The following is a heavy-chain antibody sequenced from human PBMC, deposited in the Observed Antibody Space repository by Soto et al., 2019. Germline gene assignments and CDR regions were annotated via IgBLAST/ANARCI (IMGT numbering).Heavy chain of an antibody. Sequence: QVQLQESGPGLVKPSETLSLTCTVSGGSIKNHYWNWIRQPPGKGLEWLGYVYYNGITNYNPSLKSRVTMSVDTSKNQVSLNLTSLTAADTATYYCARANWYSEYWGQGIPVTVSS. CDR3: ARANWYSEY. CDR2: VYYNGIT. J-gene: IGHJ4*02. CDR1: GGSIKNHY. D-gene: IGHD7-27*01. V-gene: IGHV4-59*11.